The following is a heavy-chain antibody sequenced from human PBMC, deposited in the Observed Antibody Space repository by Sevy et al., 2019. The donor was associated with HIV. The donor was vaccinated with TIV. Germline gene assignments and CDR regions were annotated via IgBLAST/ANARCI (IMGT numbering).Heavy chain of an antibody. CDR2: ISSSSSAM. D-gene: IGHD3-22*01. CDR3: ARDGLTYYYDTSGYYYWNALDI. J-gene: IGHJ3*02. V-gene: IGHV3-48*02. Sequence: GGSLRLSCAASGFTFSSYSMNWVRQAPGRGLEWVSYISSSSSAMYYADSVKGRFTISRDNAKNSLYLKMNSLRDEDTAVYYWARDGLTYYYDTSGYYYWNALDIWGQGTMVTVSS. CDR1: GFTFSSYS.